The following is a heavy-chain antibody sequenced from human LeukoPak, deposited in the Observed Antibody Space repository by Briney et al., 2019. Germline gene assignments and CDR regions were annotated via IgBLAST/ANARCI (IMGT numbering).Heavy chain of an antibody. CDR1: GYTFTSYY. CDR2: INPSGGST. CDR3: AREAQYYYDSSGIRY. D-gene: IGHD3-22*01. J-gene: IGHJ4*02. Sequence: ASVKVSCKASGYTFTSYYMHWVRQAPGQGLEWMGIINPSGGSTSYAQKFQGRVTMTRDTSTGTVYMELSSLRSEDTAVYYCAREAQYYYDSSGIRYWGQGTLVTVSS. V-gene: IGHV1-46*01.